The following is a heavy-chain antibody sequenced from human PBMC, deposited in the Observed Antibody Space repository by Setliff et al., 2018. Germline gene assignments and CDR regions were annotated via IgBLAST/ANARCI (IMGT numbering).Heavy chain of an antibody. CDR2: IYYSGST. V-gene: IGHV4-31*03. CDR3: ARDRLLVGARYAMDV. CDR1: GGSISSGGYY. J-gene: IGHJ6*03. Sequence: PSETLSLTCTVSGGSISSGGYYWSWIRQHPGKGLEWIGYIYYSGSTYYNPSLKSRVTISVDTSKNQFSLKLSSVTAADTAVYYCARDRLLVGARYAMDVWGKGTTVT. D-gene: IGHD1-26*01.